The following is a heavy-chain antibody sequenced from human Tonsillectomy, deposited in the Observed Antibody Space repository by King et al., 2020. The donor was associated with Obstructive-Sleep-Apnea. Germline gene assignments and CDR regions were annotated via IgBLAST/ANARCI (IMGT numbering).Heavy chain of an antibody. Sequence: VQLVQSGAEVKKPGASVKVSCKASGYTFTSHGISWVRQAPGQGLEWMGWISGYKDNTKYAQKFQGRVTMTTDTSTRTADMELRSLRSDDTAVYFCARYGSAYYDILTHYPLFDYWGQGTLVTVSS. J-gene: IGHJ4*02. V-gene: IGHV1-18*01. D-gene: IGHD3-9*01. CDR2: ISGYKDNT. CDR1: GYTFTSHG. CDR3: ARYGSAYYDILTHYPLFDY.